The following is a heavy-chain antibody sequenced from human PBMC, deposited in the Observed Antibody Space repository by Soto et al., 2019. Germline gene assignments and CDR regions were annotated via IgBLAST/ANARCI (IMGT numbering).Heavy chain of an antibody. Sequence: GGSLRLSCAASGFTFSSYGMHWVRQAPGKGLEWVAVISYDGSNKYYADSVKGRFTISRDNSKNTLYLQMNSLRAEDTAVYYCAKDVVGVLGIFDYWGQGTLVTVS. D-gene: IGHD1-26*01. CDR3: AKDVVGVLGIFDY. V-gene: IGHV3-30*18. CDR2: ISYDGSNK. J-gene: IGHJ4*02. CDR1: GFTFSSYG.